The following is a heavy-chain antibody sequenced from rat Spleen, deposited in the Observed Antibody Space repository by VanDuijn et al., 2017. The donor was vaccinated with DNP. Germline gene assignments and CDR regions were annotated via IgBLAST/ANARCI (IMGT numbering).Heavy chain of an antibody. CDR3: TRGLGAQNWFAY. J-gene: IGHJ3*01. CDR1: GFTFPDYY. D-gene: IGHD5-1*01. Sequence: EVQLVESGGGSVQPGGSLRLSCAASGFTFPDYYMAWVRQAPKKGLEWVATISTSGSRTYYPDSVKGRFTISRDNAKSSLYLQMNSLRSEDTATYYCTRGLGAQNWFAYWGQGTLVTVSS. CDR2: ISTSGSRT. V-gene: IGHV5-7*01.